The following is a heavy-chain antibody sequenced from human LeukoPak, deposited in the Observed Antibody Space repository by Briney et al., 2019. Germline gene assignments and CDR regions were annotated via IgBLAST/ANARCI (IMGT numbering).Heavy chain of an antibody. CDR2: IIPIFGTA. V-gene: IGHV1-69*01. Sequence: SVKVSCKASGGTFSSYAISWVRQAPGQGLEWMGGIIPIFGTANYAQKFQGRVTITADESTSTAYMELSSLRSEDTAVYYCAGDLPHLRYCSSTSCPSAEYFQHWGQGTLVTVSS. J-gene: IGHJ1*01. D-gene: IGHD2-2*01. CDR1: GGTFSSYA. CDR3: AGDLPHLRYCSSTSCPSAEYFQH.